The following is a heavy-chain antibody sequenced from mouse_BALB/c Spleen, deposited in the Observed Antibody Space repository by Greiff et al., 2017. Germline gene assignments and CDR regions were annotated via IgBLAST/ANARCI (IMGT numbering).Heavy chain of an antibody. CDR1: GFTFTDYY. V-gene: IGHV7-3*02. CDR2: IRNKANGYTT. Sequence: DVKLVESGGGLVKPGGSLRLSCATSGFTFTDYYMSWVRQPPGKALEWLGFIRNKANGYTTEYSASVKGRFTISRDNSQSILYLQMNTLRAEDSATYYCATKFYYDYFDYWGQGTTLTVSA. J-gene: IGHJ2*01. D-gene: IGHD2-4*01. CDR3: ATKFYYDYFDY.